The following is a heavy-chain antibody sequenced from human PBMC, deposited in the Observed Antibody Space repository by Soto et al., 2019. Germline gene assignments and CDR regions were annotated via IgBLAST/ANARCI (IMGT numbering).Heavy chain of an antibody. Sequence: EVQLVESGGGLVQPGGSLRLSCAASGFTFSSYWMSWVRQAPGKGLERVANIKQDGSEKYYVDSVKGRFTISRDNAKNSLYLQMNSLRAEDTAVYYCARDRELSYYYYYMDVWGKGTTVTVSS. J-gene: IGHJ6*03. V-gene: IGHV3-7*01. CDR3: ARDRELSYYYYYMDV. D-gene: IGHD1-7*01. CDR1: GFTFSSYW. CDR2: IKQDGSEK.